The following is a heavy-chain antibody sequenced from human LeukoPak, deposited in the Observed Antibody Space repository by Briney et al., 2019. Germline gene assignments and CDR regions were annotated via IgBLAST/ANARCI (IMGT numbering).Heavy chain of an antibody. D-gene: IGHD3-3*01. CDR2: ISSSSSYI. CDR1: GFTFSSYS. CDR3: ARDKITIFGVAIDY. V-gene: IGHV3-21*01. J-gene: IGHJ4*02. Sequence: GGSLRLSCAPSGFTFSSYSMNWVRQAPGKGLEWVSSISSSSSYIYYADSVKGRFTISRDNAKNSLYLQMNSLRAEDTAVYYCARDKITIFGVAIDYWGQGTLVTVSP.